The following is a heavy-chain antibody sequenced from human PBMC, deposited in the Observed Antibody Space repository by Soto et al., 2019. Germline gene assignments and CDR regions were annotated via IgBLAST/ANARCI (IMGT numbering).Heavy chain of an antibody. D-gene: IGHD2-2*02. V-gene: IGHV1-69*01. CDR1: GDTFSSYG. Sequence: QVQLVQSGAAVKKPESSVKDSCKVSGDTFSSYGISWVRQAPGQGLEGMGGIIPMDGTTNYSQKFQGRATSTADDLTTVTDMEPRSLRSEDTAVYLRERDHRYCTSRSCYRNYYYYGVDEKGQGTTVTGS. J-gene: IGHJ6*01. CDR2: IIPMDGTT. CDR3: ERDHRYCTSRSCYRNYYYYGVDE.